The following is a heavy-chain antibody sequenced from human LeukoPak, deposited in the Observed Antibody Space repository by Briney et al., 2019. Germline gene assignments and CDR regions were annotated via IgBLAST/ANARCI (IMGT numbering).Heavy chain of an antibody. D-gene: IGHD4-23*01. CDR1: GYTFTSYY. J-gene: IGHJ4*02. Sequence: ASVKVSCKASGYTFTSYYMHWVRQAPGQGLEWMGWINPNSGGTNYAQKFQGRVTMTRDTSISTAYMELSRLRSDDTAVYYCARVGYGGNSEEQWGQGTLVTVSS. CDR3: ARVGYGGNSEEQ. CDR2: INPNSGGT. V-gene: IGHV1-2*02.